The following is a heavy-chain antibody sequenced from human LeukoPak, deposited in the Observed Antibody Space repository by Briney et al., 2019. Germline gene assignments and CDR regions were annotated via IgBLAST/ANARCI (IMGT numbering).Heavy chain of an antibody. Sequence: GGSLRLSCAASGFTFSSYSMNWVRQAPGKGLEWVSYISSSSSTIYYADSVKGRFTISRDNAKNSLYLQMNSLRAEDTAVYYCARSKGRYFDWLSDYWGQGTLVTVSS. V-gene: IGHV3-48*04. CDR2: ISSSSSTI. CDR1: GFTFSSYS. J-gene: IGHJ4*02. CDR3: ARSKGRYFDWLSDY. D-gene: IGHD3-9*01.